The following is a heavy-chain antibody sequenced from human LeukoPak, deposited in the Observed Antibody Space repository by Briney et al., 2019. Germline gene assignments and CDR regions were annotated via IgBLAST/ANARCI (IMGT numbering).Heavy chain of an antibody. Sequence: SETLSLTCAVSGGSIISSNWWSWVRQPPGKRLEWIGEIYHSGSTNYNPSLKSRVTISVDKSKSQFSLELTSVTAADTALYYCARGGYCSSTSCYVFDFWGQGTLVTVSS. CDR1: GGSIISSNW. D-gene: IGHD2-2*01. CDR2: IYHSGST. J-gene: IGHJ4*02. CDR3: ARGGYCSSTSCYVFDF. V-gene: IGHV4-4*02.